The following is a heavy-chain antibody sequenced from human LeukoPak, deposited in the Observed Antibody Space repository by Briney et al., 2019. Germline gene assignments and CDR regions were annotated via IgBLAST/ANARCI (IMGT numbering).Heavy chain of an antibody. CDR1: GFTFSSYG. CDR2: IWYDGSNN. V-gene: IGHV3-33*08. D-gene: IGHD6-19*01. J-gene: IGHJ4*02. Sequence: GRSLRLSCAASGFTFSSYGMHWVRQAPGKGLEWVAVIWYDGSNNYYADSVKGRFTISRDNSKNTLYLQMNSLRAEDTAVYYCARVHARGWAYFDYWGQGTLVTVSS. CDR3: ARVHARGWAYFDY.